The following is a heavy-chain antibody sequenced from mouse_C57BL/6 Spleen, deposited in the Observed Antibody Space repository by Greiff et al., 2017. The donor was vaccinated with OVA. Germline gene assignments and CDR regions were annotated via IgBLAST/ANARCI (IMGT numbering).Heavy chain of an antibody. J-gene: IGHJ3*01. CDR3: ARSHYDYDVSAWFAY. CDR1: GYTFTSYW. CDR2: IHPNSGST. D-gene: IGHD2-4*01. Sequence: QVQLKQPGAELVKPGASVKLSCKASGYTFTSYWMHWVKQRPGQGLEWIGMIHPNSGSTNYNEKFKSKATLTVDKSSSTAYMQLSSLTSEDSAVYYGARSHYDYDVSAWFAYWGQGTLVTVSA. V-gene: IGHV1-64*01.